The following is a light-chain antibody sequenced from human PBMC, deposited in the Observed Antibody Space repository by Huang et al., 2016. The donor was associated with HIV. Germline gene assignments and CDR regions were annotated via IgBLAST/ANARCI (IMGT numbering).Light chain of an antibody. CDR1: QNVRSN. V-gene: IGKV3D-15*01. J-gene: IGKJ4*01. CDR3: QQYDNWPPGLT. Sequence: EIVMTQSPATLSVSPGGGATLACRASQNVRSNLAWYQQTPGQAPRRLIYDTSTRASGVPARFSGSGSGTEFTLTFSGLQSEDFAVYYCQQYDNWPPGLTFGGGTKVEI. CDR2: DTS.